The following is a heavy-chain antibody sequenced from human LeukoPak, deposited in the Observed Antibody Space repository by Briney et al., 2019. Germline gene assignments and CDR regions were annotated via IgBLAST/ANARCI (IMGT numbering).Heavy chain of an antibody. J-gene: IGHJ4*02. CDR1: GGSISSSSYY. D-gene: IGHD2-15*01. CDR3: ARTVVAATPSLDY. V-gene: IGHV4-39*02. CDR2: VYYTGST. Sequence: SETLSLTCTVSGGSISSSSYYWTWIRQPPGKGLEWIGSVYYTGSTYYNPSLKSRVTISVDTSNKYFSLKLSSVPAADTAVYYCARTVVAATPSLDYWGQGTLVTVSS.